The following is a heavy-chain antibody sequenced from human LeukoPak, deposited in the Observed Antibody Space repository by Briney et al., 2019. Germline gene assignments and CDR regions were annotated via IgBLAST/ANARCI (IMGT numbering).Heavy chain of an antibody. D-gene: IGHD6-19*01. CDR2: ISAYNGDT. CDR3: ARDPSNTSGWFQYFDL. CDR1: GYTFTGYY. V-gene: IGHV1-18*04. Sequence: ASVTVSFKASGYTFTGYYMHWVRQAPGQGLEWMGWISAYNGDTIYAQNFQGRVTLTTDSSTSTAYMELRSLRSDDTAVYFCARDPSNTSGWFQYFDLWGRGTLVTVSS. J-gene: IGHJ2*01.